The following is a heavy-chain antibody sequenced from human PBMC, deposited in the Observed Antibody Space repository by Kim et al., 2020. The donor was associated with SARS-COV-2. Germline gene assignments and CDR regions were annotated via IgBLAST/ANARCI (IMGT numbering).Heavy chain of an antibody. J-gene: IGHJ3*02. D-gene: IGHD4-17*01. CDR3: STVTKFGLDAFDI. V-gene: IGHV3-73*01. CDR1: GFTFSGSA. CDR2: IRSKANSYAT. Sequence: GGSLRLSCAASGFTFSGSAMHWVRQASGKGLEWVGRIRSKANSYATAYAASVKGRFTISRDDSKNTAYLQMNSLKTEDTAVYYCSTVTKFGLDAFDIWGQGTMVTVSS.